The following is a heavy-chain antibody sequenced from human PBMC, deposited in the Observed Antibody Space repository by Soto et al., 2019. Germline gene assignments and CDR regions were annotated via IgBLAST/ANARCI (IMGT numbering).Heavy chain of an antibody. CDR3: ARAKKGSAAAFDI. J-gene: IGHJ3*02. CDR2: INPNSGGT. V-gene: IGHV1-2*04. D-gene: IGHD6-25*01. Sequence: EASVKVSCKASGYTFTGYYMHWVRQAPGQGLEWMGWINPNSGGTNYAQKFQGWVTMTRDTSISTAYMELSRLRSDDTAVYYCARAKKGSAAAFDIWGQGTMVTVSS. CDR1: GYTFTGYY.